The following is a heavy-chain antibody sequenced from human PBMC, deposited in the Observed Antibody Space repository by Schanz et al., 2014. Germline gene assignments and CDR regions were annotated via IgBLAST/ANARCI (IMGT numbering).Heavy chain of an antibody. V-gene: IGHV3-21*01. CDR2: ISSSSSYI. D-gene: IGHD7-27*01. J-gene: IGHJ4*02. Sequence: EVQLVESGGGLVKPGGSLRLSCAASGFTFSSYGMNWVRQAPGKGLEWVSYISSSSSYIYYADSMKGRFTISRDYAKNSLYLQMNSLRAEDTAVYYCAKDYRTGAIDYWGQGTLVTVSS. CDR1: GFTFSSYG. CDR3: AKDYRTGAIDY.